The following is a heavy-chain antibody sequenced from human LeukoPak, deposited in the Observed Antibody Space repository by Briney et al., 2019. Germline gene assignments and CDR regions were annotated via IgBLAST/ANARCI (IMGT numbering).Heavy chain of an antibody. CDR1: GFTFSSYS. Sequence: GGSLRLSCAASGFTFSSYSMNWVRQAPGKGLEWVSSISSSSSYIYYADSAKGRFTISRDNAKNSLYLQMNSLRAEGTAVYYCARVLMPRDSSGYSYPGGFDYWGQGPLVTVSS. J-gene: IGHJ4*02. CDR3: ARVLMPRDSSGYSYPGGFDY. V-gene: IGHV3-21*01. CDR2: ISSSSSYI. D-gene: IGHD3-22*01.